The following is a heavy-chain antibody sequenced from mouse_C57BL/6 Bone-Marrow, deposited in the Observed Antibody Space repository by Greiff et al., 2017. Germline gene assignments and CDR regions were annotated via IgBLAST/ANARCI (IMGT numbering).Heavy chain of an antibody. CDR2: INPSSGYT. CDR1: GYTFPSYT. V-gene: IGHV1-4*01. Sequence: VQLQQSGAELARPGASVKMSCKASGYTFPSYTMHWVKQRPGQGLEWIGYINPSSGYTKYKQKFKDKATLTADTSSSTAYMQLSSLTSEDSAVYYCARSFFAYWGQGTLVTVSA. J-gene: IGHJ3*01. CDR3: ARSFFAY.